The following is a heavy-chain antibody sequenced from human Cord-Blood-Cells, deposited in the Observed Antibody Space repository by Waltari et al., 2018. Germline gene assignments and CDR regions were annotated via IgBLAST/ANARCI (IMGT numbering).Heavy chain of an antibody. J-gene: IGHJ4*02. CDR2: ISGYNGNT. CDR3: ARDKRLEQLVPLDY. Sequence: VPLVQSGAEVKKPGASAKVSCTASGYTFTSYGISWLRQSPGQGLEWMGWISGYNGNTNYAQKLQGRVTMTTDTSTSTAYMELRGLRSDDTAVYYCARDKRLEQLVPLDYWGQGTLVTVSS. D-gene: IGHD6-6*01. CDR1: GYTFTSYG. V-gene: IGHV1-18*01.